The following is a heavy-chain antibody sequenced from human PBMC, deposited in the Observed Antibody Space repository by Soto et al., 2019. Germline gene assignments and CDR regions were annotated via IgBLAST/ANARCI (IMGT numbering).Heavy chain of an antibody. D-gene: IGHD6-13*01. CDR3: ARGKRSAADDNFDY. Sequence: DSRSLTGSVDGACFSGYEWSWSHKPAGKGLEWIGEINHSGSTNYNPSIKRRVTISVATSKNQFYLKLSSVTAADTAVYSCARGKRSAADDNFDYWGQGTLVTVYS. V-gene: IGHV4-34*01. CDR1: GACFSGYE. J-gene: IGHJ4*02. CDR2: INHSGST.